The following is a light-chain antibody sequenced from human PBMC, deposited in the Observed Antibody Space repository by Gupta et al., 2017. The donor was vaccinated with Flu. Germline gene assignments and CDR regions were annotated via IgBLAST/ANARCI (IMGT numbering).Light chain of an antibody. J-gene: IGKJ1*01. V-gene: IGKV3-15*01. CDR1: QSVSSN. CDR2: LAS. CDR3: QQYNNWPLT. Sequence: DIVLTQSPATLSVSPGDRATLSCRASQSVSSNLAWYQQKPGQPPRLLIYLASTRATGIPARFSGSGSGTEFTLTINSLQSEDFAVYYCQQYNNWPLTFGQGTKVEIK.